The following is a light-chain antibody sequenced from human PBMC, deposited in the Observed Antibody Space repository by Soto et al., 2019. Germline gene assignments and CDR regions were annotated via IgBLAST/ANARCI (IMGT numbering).Light chain of an antibody. CDR2: DVS. J-gene: IGLJ2*01. Sequence: QPVLTQPASVSGSPGQSITISCTGTSSDVGGYNFVSWYQQHPGKAPKLMIYDVSNRPSGVSNRFSGSKSGNTASLTISGIQAEDEAHYECSSYTSTNTQLFGGGTKLTVL. V-gene: IGLV2-14*03. CDR1: SSDVGGYNF. CDR3: SSYTSTNTQL.